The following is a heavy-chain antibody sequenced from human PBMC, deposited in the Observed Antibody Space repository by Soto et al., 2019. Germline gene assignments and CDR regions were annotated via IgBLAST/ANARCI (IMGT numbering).Heavy chain of an antibody. J-gene: IGHJ4*01. CDR1: GHRVTVLS. CDR3: AISTPMRGAMIATITFDL. Sequence: SGHRVTVLSIDGAGQAKRKGLGWVGGFDPAGSEAIYEQKWHGRVTVTEDTVTDTAYMELSGLKSDDTAVYYCAISTPMRGAMIATITFDLWGHGTPVTVSP. D-gene: IGHD3-22*01. V-gene: IGHV1-24*01. CDR2: FDPAGSEA.